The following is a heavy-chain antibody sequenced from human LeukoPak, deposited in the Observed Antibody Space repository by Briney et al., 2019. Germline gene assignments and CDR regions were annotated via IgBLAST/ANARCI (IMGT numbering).Heavy chain of an antibody. D-gene: IGHD3-22*01. J-gene: IGHJ1*01. CDR1: GGTFSSYA. V-gene: IGHV1-69*05. CDR2: IIPIFGTA. CDR3: ARNDDSSGYYPSNFQH. Sequence: SVKVSCKASGGTFSSYAISWVRQAPGQGLEWMGRIIPIFGTANYAQKFQGRVTITTDESTSTAYMELSSLRSEDTAVYYCARNDDSSGYYPSNFQHWGQGTLVAVSS.